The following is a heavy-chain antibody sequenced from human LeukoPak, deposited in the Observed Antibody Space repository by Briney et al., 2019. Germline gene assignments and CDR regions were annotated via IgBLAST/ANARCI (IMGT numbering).Heavy chain of an antibody. CDR3: TTAPYYDILTGYYDY. D-gene: IGHD3-9*01. Sequence: GGSLRLSCAASGFTFSNAWMSWVRQAPGKGLEWVGRIKSKTDGGTTDYAAPVKGRFTISRDDSKNTLYLQMNSLKAEGTAVYYCTTAPYYDILTGYYDYWGQGTLVTVSS. CDR1: GFTFSNAW. CDR2: IKSKTDGGTT. J-gene: IGHJ4*02. V-gene: IGHV3-15*01.